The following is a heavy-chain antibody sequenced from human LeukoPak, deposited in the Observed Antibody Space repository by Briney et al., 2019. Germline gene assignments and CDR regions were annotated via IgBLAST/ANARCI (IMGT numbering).Heavy chain of an antibody. D-gene: IGHD3-22*01. V-gene: IGHV3-30*18. CDR1: GFTFSSYG. CDR2: ISYDGSNK. Sequence: GGSLRLSCAASGFTFSSYGMHWVRQAPGKGLEWVAVISYDGSNKYYADSVKGRFTISRDNSKNTLYLQMNSLRAEDTAVYYCAKQGTYYYDSSVSYYLDYWGQGTLVTVSS. CDR3: AKQGTYYYDSSVSYYLDY. J-gene: IGHJ4*02.